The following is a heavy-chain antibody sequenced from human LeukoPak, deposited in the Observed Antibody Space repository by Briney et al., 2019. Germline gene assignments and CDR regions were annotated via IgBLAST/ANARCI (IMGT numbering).Heavy chain of an antibody. D-gene: IGHD2-2*02. CDR2: IIPIFGTA. V-gene: IGHV1-69*13. CDR1: GGTFSSYA. Sequence: GASVKVSCKASGGTFSSYAISWVRQAPGQGLEWMGGIIPIFGTANYAQKFQGRVTITADESTSTAYMELSSLRSEDTAVYYCAVGYCSSTSCYTGGAFDYWGQGTLVTVSS. J-gene: IGHJ4*02. CDR3: AVGYCSSTSCYTGGAFDY.